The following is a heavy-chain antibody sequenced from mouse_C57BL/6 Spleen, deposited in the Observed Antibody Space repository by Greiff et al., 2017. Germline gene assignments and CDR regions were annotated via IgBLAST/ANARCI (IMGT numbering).Heavy chain of an antibody. J-gene: IGHJ1*03. D-gene: IGHD6-1*01. V-gene: IGHV1-20*01. CDR3: ARFPSSGGVYFDG. Sequence: EVQLQQSGPELVKPGDSVKISCKASGYSFTGYFMNWVMQSHGKSLEWIGRINPYNGDTFYNQKFKGKATLTVDKSSTTAHMELRSLTSEDSSVYYCARFPSSGGVYFDGWGTGTTVTVSS. CDR1: GYSFTGYF. CDR2: INPYNGDT.